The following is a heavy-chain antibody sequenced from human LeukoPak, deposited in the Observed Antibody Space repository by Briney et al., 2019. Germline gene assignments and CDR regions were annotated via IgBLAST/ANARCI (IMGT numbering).Heavy chain of an antibody. Sequence: PSETLSLTCTVSGGSISSYYWSWIRQPAGKGLEWIGRIYTSGGTNYNPSLKSRVTTLVDTSKNQVSLKQMSVTRAETTAYYSAGTYYYDSSGYGYFQHWGQDTLVTVSS. CDR2: IYTSGGT. J-gene: IGHJ1*01. V-gene: IGHV4-4*07. CDR3: AGTYYYDSSGYGYFQH. CDR1: GGSISSYY. D-gene: IGHD3-22*01.